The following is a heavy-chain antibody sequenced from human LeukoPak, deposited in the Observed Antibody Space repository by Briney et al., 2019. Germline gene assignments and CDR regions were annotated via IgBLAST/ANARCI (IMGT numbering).Heavy chain of an antibody. CDR2: IYHSGST. D-gene: IGHD4-17*01. Sequence: SETLSLTCTVSGYSISSGYYWGWIRPPPGKGLEWIGSIYHSGSTYYNPSLKSRVTISVDTSKNQFSLKLSSVTAADTAVYYCARDESTVTTRDYWGQGTLVTVSS. V-gene: IGHV4-38-2*02. CDR3: ARDESTVTTRDY. CDR1: GYSISSGYY. J-gene: IGHJ4*02.